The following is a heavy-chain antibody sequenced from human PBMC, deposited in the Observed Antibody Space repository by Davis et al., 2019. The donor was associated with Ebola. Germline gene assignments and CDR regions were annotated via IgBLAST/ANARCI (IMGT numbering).Heavy chain of an antibody. Sequence: GESLKISCAASGFTFSDYYMSWIRQAPGKGLEWVSYITSTGSAISYSDSVKGRFTISRDNAKNSLYLQMNSLRAEDTAVYYCAKDRSSGYYWGYFDYWGQGTLVTVSS. V-gene: IGHV3-11*04. CDR3: AKDRSSGYYWGYFDY. J-gene: IGHJ4*02. D-gene: IGHD3-22*01. CDR1: GFTFSDYY. CDR2: ITSTGSAI.